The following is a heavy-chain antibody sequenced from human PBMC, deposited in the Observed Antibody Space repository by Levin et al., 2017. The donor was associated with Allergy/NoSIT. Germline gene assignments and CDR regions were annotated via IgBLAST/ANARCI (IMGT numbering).Heavy chain of an antibody. CDR1: GFTVSSNY. CDR3: ARGPTAMVGFDY. J-gene: IGHJ4*02. CDR2: IYSGGST. D-gene: IGHD5-18*01. V-gene: IGHV3-66*02. Sequence: GGSLRLSCAASGFTVSSNYMSWVRQAPGKGLEWVSVIYSGGSTYYADSVKGRFTISRDNSKNTLYLQMNSLRAEDTAVYYCARGPTAMVGFDYWGQGTLVTVSS.